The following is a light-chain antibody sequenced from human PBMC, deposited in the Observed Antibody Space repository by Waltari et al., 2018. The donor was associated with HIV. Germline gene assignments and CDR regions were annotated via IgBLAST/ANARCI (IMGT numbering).Light chain of an antibody. V-gene: IGKV3-11*01. CDR1: QSVSSF. CDR2: DAS. J-gene: IGKJ1*01. CDR3: QQRSNWLWT. Sequence: EVVLTQSPVTPSLSPGERATLSRRASQSVSSFLAWYQQKPGKAPRLLIYDASNRATGIPARFSGSGSGTEFTLTISSLEPEDFAVYFCQQRSNWLWTFGQGTKVEIK.